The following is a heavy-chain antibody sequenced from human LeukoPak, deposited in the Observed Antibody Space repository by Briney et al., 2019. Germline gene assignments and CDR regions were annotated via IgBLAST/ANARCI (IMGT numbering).Heavy chain of an antibody. V-gene: IGHV4-34*01. J-gene: IGHJ4*02. D-gene: IGHD3-9*01. Sequence: PSETLSLTCAVYGGSFSGYYWSWIRQPPGKGLEWIGEINHSGSTNYNPSLKSRVTLSVDTSKNQFSLKLSSVTAADTAVYYCARGPTDYDILTGYSPQPGFDYWGQGTLVTVSS. CDR3: ARGPTDYDILTGYSPQPGFDY. CDR2: INHSGST. CDR1: GGSFSGYY.